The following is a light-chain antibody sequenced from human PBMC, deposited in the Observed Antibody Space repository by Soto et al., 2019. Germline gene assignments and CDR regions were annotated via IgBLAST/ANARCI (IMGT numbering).Light chain of an antibody. V-gene: IGLV2-23*02. CDR1: SSDVGSYNL. CDR3: CSYADNSRV. CDR2: DVS. Sequence: QSALTQPASVSGSPGQSITISCTGTSSDVGSYNLVSWYQQHPGKAPKLIIYDVSKRPSGVPNRFSGSKSGNTASLTISGLQAEDEADYYCCSYADNSRVFGGGTKLTVL. J-gene: IGLJ3*02.